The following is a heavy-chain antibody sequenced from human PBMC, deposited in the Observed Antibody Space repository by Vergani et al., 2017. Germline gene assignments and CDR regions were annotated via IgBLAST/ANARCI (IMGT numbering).Heavy chain of an antibody. D-gene: IGHD5-18*01. CDR3: ARGYPPTAMDYYYGMDV. CDR2: MNPNSGNT. CDR1: GYTFTSYD. Sequence: QVQLVQSGAEVKKPGASVKVSCKASGYTFTSYDINWVRQATGQGLEWMGWMNPNSGNTGYAQKFQGRVTMTRNTSISTAYMELSSLRSEDTAMYYCARGYPPTAMDYYYGMDVWGQGTTVTVSS. V-gene: IGHV1-8*01. J-gene: IGHJ6*02.